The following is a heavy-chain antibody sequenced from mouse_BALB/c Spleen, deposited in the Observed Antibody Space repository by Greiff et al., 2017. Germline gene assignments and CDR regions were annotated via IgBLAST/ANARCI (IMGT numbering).Heavy chain of an antibody. V-gene: IGHV2-6-4*01. J-gene: IGHJ4*01. D-gene: IGHD1-1*01. CDR3: ARNLLRYQPGAMDY. CDR2: IWGGGST. CDR1: GFSLSRYS. Sequence: VQVVESGPGLVAPSQSLSITCTVSGFSLSRYSVHWVRQPPGTGLEWLGMIWGGGSTDYNSALKSRLSISKDNSKSQVFLKMNSLQTDDTAMYYCARNLLRYQPGAMDYWGQGTSVTVSS.